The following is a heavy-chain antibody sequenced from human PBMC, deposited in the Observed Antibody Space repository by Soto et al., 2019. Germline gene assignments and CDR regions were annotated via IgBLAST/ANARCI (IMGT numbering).Heavy chain of an antibody. D-gene: IGHD3-3*01. V-gene: IGHV1-2*04. CDR2: INPNSGGT. CDR3: ARSELYDFFMDV. CDR1: GYTFTGNY. J-gene: IGHJ6*03. Sequence: GASVKVSCKASGYTFTGNYMHWVRQAPGQGLEWMGWINPNSGGTNYAQKFQGWVTMTGDTSISTAYMELSRLRSDDAAVYYCARSELYDFFMDVWGKGTTVTVSS.